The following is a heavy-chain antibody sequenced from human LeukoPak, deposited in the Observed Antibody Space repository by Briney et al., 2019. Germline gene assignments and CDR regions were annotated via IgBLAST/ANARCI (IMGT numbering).Heavy chain of an antibody. V-gene: IGHV4-38-2*02. CDR2: IYHSGST. CDR3: ARDGYPLRWLAWFDP. CDR1: GYSISSGYY. Sequence: SETLSLTCTVSGYSISSGYYWGWIRQPPGKGLEWIGSIYHSGSTYYNPSLKSRVTISVDTSKNQFSLKLSSVTAADTAVYYCARDGYPLRWLAWFDPWSQGTLVTVSS. J-gene: IGHJ5*02. D-gene: IGHD4-23*01.